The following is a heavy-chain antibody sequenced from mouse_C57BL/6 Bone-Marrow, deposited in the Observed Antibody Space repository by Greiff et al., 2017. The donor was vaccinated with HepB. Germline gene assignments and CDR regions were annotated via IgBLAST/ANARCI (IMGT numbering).Heavy chain of an antibody. CDR2: IYPGDGDT. J-gene: IGHJ4*01. Sequence: VQLQQSGAELVKPGASVKISCKASGYAFSSYWMNWVKQRPGKGLEWIGQIYPGDGDTNYNGKFKGKATLNADKSSSTAYMQLSSLTSEDSAVYFCARDLLLRLYYAMDYWGQGTSVTVSS. CDR1: GYAFSSYW. V-gene: IGHV1-80*01. D-gene: IGHD1-1*01. CDR3: ARDLLLRLYYAMDY.